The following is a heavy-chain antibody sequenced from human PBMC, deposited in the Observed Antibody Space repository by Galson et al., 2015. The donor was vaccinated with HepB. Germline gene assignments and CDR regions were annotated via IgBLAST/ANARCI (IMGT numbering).Heavy chain of an antibody. J-gene: IGHJ3*02. Sequence: QSGAEVKKPGESLKISCKASGYSFTSYWIGWVRQMPGEGLEWMGIIYPGDSDIRYSPSFQGQVTISADKSINTAYLQWSSLKASDTAMYYCARGILVVVTSHDAFDIWGQGTMVTVSS. V-gene: IGHV5-51*01. CDR1: GYSFTSYW. D-gene: IGHD3-22*01. CDR3: ARGILVVVTSHDAFDI. CDR2: IYPGDSDI.